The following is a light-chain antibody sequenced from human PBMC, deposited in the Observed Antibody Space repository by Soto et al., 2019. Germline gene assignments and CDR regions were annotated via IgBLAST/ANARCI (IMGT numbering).Light chain of an antibody. CDR1: QSVSSF. V-gene: IGKV3-11*01. Sequence: EIVLTQSPATLSLSPGERATLSCRASQSVSSFLAWYQQKPGQPPRLLIYDASNRATGIPGRFSCSGSGTDFTLTISSLEPEDFAAYYCQQRGNWPPTFGPGTKVDI. CDR2: DAS. CDR3: QQRGNWPPT. J-gene: IGKJ3*01.